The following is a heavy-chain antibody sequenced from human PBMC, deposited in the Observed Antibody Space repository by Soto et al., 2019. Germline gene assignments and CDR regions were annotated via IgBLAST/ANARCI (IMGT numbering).Heavy chain of an antibody. J-gene: IGHJ4*02. D-gene: IGHD6-19*01. V-gene: IGHV3-30-3*01. CDR2: ISYDGSNK. Sequence: QVQLVESGGGVVQPGRSLRLSCAASGFTFSSYAMHWVRQAPGKGLEWVAVISYDGSNKYYADSVKGRFTISRDNSKNTLYLQMNSLRAEDTAGYYCERDPVLAFVAAYYFDYWGQGPLVTV. CDR1: GFTFSSYA. CDR3: ERDPVLAFVAAYYFDY.